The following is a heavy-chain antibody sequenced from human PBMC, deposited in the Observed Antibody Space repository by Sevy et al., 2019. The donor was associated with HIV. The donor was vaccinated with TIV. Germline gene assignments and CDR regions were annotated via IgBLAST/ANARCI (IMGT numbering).Heavy chain of an antibody. CDR1: GFTFSSYS. CDR3: ARGSKQWLAYDY. J-gene: IGHJ4*02. Sequence: GGSLRLSCAASGFTFSSYSMNWVRQAPGKGLEWVSSISSSSSYIYYAYSVKGRFTISRDNAKNSLYLQMNSLRAEDTAVYYCARGSKQWLAYDYWGQGTLVTVSS. D-gene: IGHD6-19*01. V-gene: IGHV3-21*01. CDR2: ISSSSSYI.